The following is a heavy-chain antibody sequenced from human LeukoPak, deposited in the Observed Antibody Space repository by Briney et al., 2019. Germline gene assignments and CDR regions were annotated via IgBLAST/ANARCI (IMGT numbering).Heavy chain of an antibody. V-gene: IGHV3-23*01. CDR1: GFTFTTYW. J-gene: IGHJ1*01. CDR2: ISNSGGDT. CDR3: AQQLGYCGGGTCYFTY. D-gene: IGHD2-15*01. Sequence: GGSLRLSCAASGFTFTTYWMHWVRQAPGKGLEWVAAISNSGGDTFYSDSGKGRFTIARDNSKNTLYLQMNSLRVDDTAVYYCAQQLGYCGGGTCYFTYWGQGTLVTVSS.